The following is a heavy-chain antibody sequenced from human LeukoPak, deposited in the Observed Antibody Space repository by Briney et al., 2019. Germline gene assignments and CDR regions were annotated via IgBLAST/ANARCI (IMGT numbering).Heavy chain of an antibody. CDR2: ISSNGGST. V-gene: IGHV3-64*01. D-gene: IGHD3-9*01. Sequence: GGSLRLSCAASGFTFSSYAMHWVRQAPGKGLEYVSAISSNGGSTYYANSVKGRLTISRDNSKNTLYLQMGSLRAEDMAVYYCARGPIFEYFDLWGRGTLVTVSS. CDR3: ARGPIFEYFDL. CDR1: GFTFSSYA. J-gene: IGHJ2*01.